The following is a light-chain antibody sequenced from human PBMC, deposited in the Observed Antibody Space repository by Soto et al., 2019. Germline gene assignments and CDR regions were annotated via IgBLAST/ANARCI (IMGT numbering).Light chain of an antibody. J-gene: IGKJ4*01. CDR2: AAS. CDR1: QNINSW. V-gene: IGKV1-39*01. CDR3: QQSYSTPLT. Sequence: DIQMPQSPSTLSASVGARASITCRASQNINSWLAWYQQKPGKATKLLIYAASSLQSGVPSRFSGSGSGTDFTLTISSLQPEDFATYYCQQSYSTPLTFGGGNKVDIK.